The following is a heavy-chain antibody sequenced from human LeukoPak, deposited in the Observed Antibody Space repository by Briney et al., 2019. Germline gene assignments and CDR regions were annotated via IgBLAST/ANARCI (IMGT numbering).Heavy chain of an antibody. CDR2: IYYSGST. J-gene: IGHJ4*02. CDR1: LGSISSSSYY. D-gene: IGHD6-19*01. Sequence: PSETLSLTCTVSLGSISSSSYYWGWIRQPPGRGLGWLGIIYYSGSTYYNLSLKSRVTISVDTSKNQVSLKLSSVTAADTAVYYCARFVYDSSGWSYYFDCWGQGTLVTVST. CDR3: ARFVYDSSGWSYYFDC. V-gene: IGHV4-39*01.